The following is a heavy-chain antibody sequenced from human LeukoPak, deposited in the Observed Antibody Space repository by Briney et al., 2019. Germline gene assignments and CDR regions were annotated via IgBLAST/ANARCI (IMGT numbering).Heavy chain of an antibody. V-gene: IGHV3-21*01. CDR3: ARDDYCGNDYFDY. CDR2: ISGSIDYI. D-gene: IGHD4-23*01. Sequence: GGSLRLSCAASGVTFSSYSINCVRQAPGRGLEWVSSISGSIDYIYYAASVKGRFTISRDNAKNSLYLQMNSLRAEDTAVYYCARDDYCGNDYFDYWGQGTLVTVSS. J-gene: IGHJ4*02. CDR1: GVTFSSYS.